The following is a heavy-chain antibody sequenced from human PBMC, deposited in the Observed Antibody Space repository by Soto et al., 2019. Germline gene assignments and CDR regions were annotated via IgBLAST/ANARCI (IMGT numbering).Heavy chain of an antibody. V-gene: IGHV4-38-2*02. CDR2: IYHSGGI. CDR3: ARVRSPPFRNFEY. J-gene: IGHJ4*02. D-gene: IGHD3-10*01. Sequence: ASETRSLTWCVSGYSISSVYYWGWLRQPPGQALEWIGSIYHSGGIYYNPSRKSRLAVSVDTSKNQFSLKLSSVPAEGTAVYSCARVRSPPFRNFEYWGQGTLVTVPS. CDR1: GYSISSVYY.